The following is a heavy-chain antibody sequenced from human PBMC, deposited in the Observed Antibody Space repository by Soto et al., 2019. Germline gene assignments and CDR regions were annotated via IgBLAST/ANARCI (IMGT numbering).Heavy chain of an antibody. D-gene: IGHD6-19*01. V-gene: IGHV3-30*18. CDR1: GFTFSDYA. J-gene: IGHJ4*02. CDR3: AKGGRQWLVTSDFNY. Sequence: VQLVESGGGVVQPGRSLRLSCAASGFTFSDYAMHWVRQAPGKGLEWVAVVSHGGRTTHYADSVKGRFTIARDSSKNRVSMEMTSLRAEDTPVYYCAKGGRQWLVTSDFNYWGQGALVTDSS. CDR2: VSHGGRTT.